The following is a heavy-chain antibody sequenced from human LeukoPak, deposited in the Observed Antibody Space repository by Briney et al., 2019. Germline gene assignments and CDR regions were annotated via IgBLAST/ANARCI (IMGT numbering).Heavy chain of an antibody. D-gene: IGHD6-13*01. CDR2: ISSSSSSI. J-gene: IGHJ5*02. CDR3: ARASSSWPYNWFDP. V-gene: IGHV3-21*04. Sequence: KPGGSLRLSCAASGFTFSNYNMNWVRQAPGKGLEWVSSISSSSSSINYADSLKGRFTISRDNAKNSLYLQMNSLRAEDTAVYYCARASSSWPYNWFDPWGQGTLVTVSS. CDR1: GFTFSNYN.